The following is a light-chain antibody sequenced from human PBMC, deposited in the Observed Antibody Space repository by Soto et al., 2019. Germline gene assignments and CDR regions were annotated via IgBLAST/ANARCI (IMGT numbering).Light chain of an antibody. Sequence: QSVLTQPASVSGSPGQSITISCTGTSSDVGGYNYVSWYQQHPGKAPKLMIYDVSNRPSGISNRFSGSKSGNTASLTISGLQAEDDADYYCSSYTGSSTYVFGTGTKLTVL. CDR3: SSYTGSSTYV. CDR2: DVS. CDR1: SSDVGGYNY. V-gene: IGLV2-14*01. J-gene: IGLJ1*01.